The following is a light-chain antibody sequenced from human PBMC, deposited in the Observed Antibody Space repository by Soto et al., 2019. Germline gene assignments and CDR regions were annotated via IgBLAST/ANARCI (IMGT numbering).Light chain of an antibody. J-gene: IGKJ4*01. CDR1: QSVSSN. CDR2: GAS. V-gene: IGKV3-15*01. Sequence: EIVMTQSPATLSVSPGERATLSCRASQSVSSNLAWYQQKPGQAPRLLFYGASTRATGIPARFSGSGSGTEFTLTISSLQSEDFAVYYCQQYNNWPPPLTFGGGTKVEI. CDR3: QQYNNWPPPLT.